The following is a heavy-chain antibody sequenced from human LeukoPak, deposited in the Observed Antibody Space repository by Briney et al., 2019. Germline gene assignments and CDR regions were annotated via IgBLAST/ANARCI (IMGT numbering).Heavy chain of an antibody. CDR1: GFTFSSYS. CDR3: ARDRGASGSYYTMDY. J-gene: IGHJ4*02. V-gene: IGHV3-48*01. D-gene: IGHD1-26*01. CDR2: ISSSSSTI. Sequence: GGSLRLSCAASGFTFSSYSMNWVRQAPGKGLERVSYISSSSSTIYYEDSVKGRFTISRDNAKNSLYLQMNSLRAEDTAVYYCARDRGASGSYYTMDYWGQGTLVTVSS.